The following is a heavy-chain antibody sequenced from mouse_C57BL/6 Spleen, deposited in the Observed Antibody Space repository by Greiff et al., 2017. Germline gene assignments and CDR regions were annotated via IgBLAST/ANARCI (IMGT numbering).Heavy chain of an antibody. J-gene: IGHJ4*01. CDR3: VREGRYYAMDY. CDR1: GFSFNTYA. V-gene: IGHV10-1*01. CDR2: IRSKSNNYAT. Sequence: EVKVVESGGGLVQPKGSLKLSCAASGFSFNTYAMNWVRQAPGKGLEWVARIRSKSNNYATYYADSVKDRFTISRDDSESMLYLQMNNLKTEDTAMYYCVREGRYYAMDYWGQGTSVTVSS.